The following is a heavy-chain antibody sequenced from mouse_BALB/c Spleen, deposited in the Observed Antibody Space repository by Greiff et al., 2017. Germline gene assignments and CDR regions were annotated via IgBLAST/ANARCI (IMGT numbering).Heavy chain of an antibody. CDR2: IDPETGGT. CDR3: TREVYGNCDY. D-gene: IGHD2-10*02. V-gene: IGHV1-15*01. J-gene: IGHJ2*01. Sequence: QVQLQRSGAELVRPGASVTLSCKASGYTFTDYEMHWVKQTPVHGLEWIGAIDPETGGTAYNQKFKGKATLTADKSSSTAYMELRSLTSEDSAVYYCTREVYGNCDYWGQGTTLTVSS. CDR1: GYTFTDYE.